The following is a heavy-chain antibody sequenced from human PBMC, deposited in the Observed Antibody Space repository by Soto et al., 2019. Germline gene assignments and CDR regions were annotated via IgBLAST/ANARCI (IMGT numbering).Heavy chain of an antibody. Sequence: EGQLVESGGGLVQPGGSLRLSCSVSGFTFSTYSMAWIRQAPGKGLEWLSYISSSSSVIYYADSVKGRITVSRDNGKNALILQMHSLRADDTAVYYCAIYLIIPRAFDIWGQGTAVTVAS. J-gene: IGHJ3*02. D-gene: IGHD2-21*01. V-gene: IGHV3-48*04. CDR1: GFTFSTYS. CDR2: ISSSSSVI. CDR3: AIYLIIPRAFDI.